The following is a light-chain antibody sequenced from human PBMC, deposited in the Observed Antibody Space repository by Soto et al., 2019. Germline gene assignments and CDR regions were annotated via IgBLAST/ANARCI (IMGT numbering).Light chain of an antibody. CDR3: TEYNNWPQIR. V-gene: IGKV3-15*01. CDR2: CAT. J-gene: IGKJ5*01. CDR1: HSVSSS. Sequence: DIVMPQSPATLSVSPGERATLSWGGRHSVSSSLAWYLQNPGQAPRLVTLCATSRTTGSPATSSGSGSGTEFTLPIPSLQSEASAVQSCTEYNNWPQIRFGQGKNWRL.